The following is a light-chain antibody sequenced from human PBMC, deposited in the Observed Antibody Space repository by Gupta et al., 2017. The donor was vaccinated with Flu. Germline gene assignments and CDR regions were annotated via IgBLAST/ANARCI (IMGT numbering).Light chain of an antibody. Sequence: PSSLSASVGDRVTITCRASQSISSYLNWYQQKPGKAPKLLIYAASSLQSGVPSRFSGSGSGTDFTLTISRLQPEDFATYYCQQRDSTPDTFGQGTKLEIK. CDR3: QQRDSTPDT. V-gene: IGKV1-39*01. CDR2: AAS. CDR1: QSISSY. J-gene: IGKJ2*01.